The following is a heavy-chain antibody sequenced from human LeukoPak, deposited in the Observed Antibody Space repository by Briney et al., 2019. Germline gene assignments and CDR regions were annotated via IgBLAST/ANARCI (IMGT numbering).Heavy chain of an antibody. CDR1: GGSISSYY. CDR2: IYYSGST. CDR3: AIGQYDSSGYPYFDY. J-gene: IGHJ4*02. D-gene: IGHD3-22*01. V-gene: IGHV4-59*01. Sequence: SETLSLTCTVSGGSISSYYWSWIRQPPGKGLEWIGYIYYSGSTNYNPSLKSRATISVDTSKNQFSLKLSSVTAADTAVYYCAIGQYDSSGYPYFDYWGQGTLVTVSS.